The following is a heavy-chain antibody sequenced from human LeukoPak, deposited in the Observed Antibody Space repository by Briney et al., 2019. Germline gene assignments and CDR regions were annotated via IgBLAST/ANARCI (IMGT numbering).Heavy chain of an antibody. J-gene: IGHJ4*02. D-gene: IGHD6-19*01. V-gene: IGHV1-2*02. CDR3: ARDRVGSGWPRPYYFEK. Sequence: ASVKVSCKPTGYTFTGYYLHWLRQAHGQGFEWLGWINPNTGATMFAQKFQGRVTMTRDTSIDTAYMELSRLTSDDTAVYYCARDRVGSGWPRPYYFEKWGQGTLVTVSS. CDR2: INPNTGAT. CDR1: GYTFTGYY.